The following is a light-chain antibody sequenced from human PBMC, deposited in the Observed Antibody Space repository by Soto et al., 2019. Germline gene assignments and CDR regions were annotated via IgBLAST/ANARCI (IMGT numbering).Light chain of an antibody. CDR2: EVT. V-gene: IGLV2-8*01. Sequence: QSALTQPPSASGSPGQSVTISCTGTSSEVGGYKYVSWYQHHPGKAPKVVIYEVTKRPSGVPDRFSGSQSGNTASLTVSGLQAEDEADYYCSSYGGTNNVVFGGGTKVTVL. J-gene: IGLJ2*01. CDR1: SSEVGGYKY. CDR3: SSYGGTNNVV.